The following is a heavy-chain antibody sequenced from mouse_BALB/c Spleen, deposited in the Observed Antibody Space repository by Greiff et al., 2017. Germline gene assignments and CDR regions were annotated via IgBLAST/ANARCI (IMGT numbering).Heavy chain of an antibody. Sequence: EVMLVESGGGLVKPGGSLKLSCAASGFAFSSYDMSWVRQTPEKRLEWVAYISSGGGSTYYPDTVKGRFTISRDNAKNTLYLQMSSLKSEDTAMYYCARQREPGYWLDYWGQGTTLTVSS. CDR1: GFAFSSYD. V-gene: IGHV5-12-1*01. J-gene: IGHJ2*01. CDR3: ARQREPGYWLDY. CDR2: ISSGGGST. D-gene: IGHD1-2*01.